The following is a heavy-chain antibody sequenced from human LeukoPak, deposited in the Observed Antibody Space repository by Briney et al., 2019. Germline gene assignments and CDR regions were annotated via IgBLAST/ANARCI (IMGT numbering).Heavy chain of an antibody. J-gene: IGHJ4*02. D-gene: IGHD1-26*01. CDR1: GFTFSSNA. V-gene: IGHV3-23*01. Sequence: VGSLRLSCAASGFTFSSNAMSWVRQAPGKGLEWVSAISGSGGSTYYADSVKGRFTISRDNSKNTLYLQMNSLRAEDTAVYYCAKEYSGSYSGDYWGQGTLVTVSS. CDR3: AKEYSGSYSGDY. CDR2: ISGSGGST.